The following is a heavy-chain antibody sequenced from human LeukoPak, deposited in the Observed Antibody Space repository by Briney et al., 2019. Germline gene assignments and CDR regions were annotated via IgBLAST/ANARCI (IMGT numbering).Heavy chain of an antibody. V-gene: IGHV4-34*01. Sequence: SETLSLTCAVYGGSFSGYYWSWIRQPPGKGPEWIGEINHSGSTNYNPSLKSRVTISVDTSKNQFSLKLSSVTAADTAVYYCARGSRLYYDFWSGYPNWFDPWGQGTLVTVSS. J-gene: IGHJ5*02. D-gene: IGHD3-3*01. CDR2: INHSGST. CDR1: GGSFSGYY. CDR3: ARGSRLYYDFWSGYPNWFDP.